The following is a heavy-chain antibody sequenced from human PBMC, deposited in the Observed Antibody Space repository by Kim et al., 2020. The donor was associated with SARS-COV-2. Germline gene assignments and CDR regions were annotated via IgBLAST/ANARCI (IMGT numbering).Heavy chain of an antibody. CDR1: GFTFSSYG. J-gene: IGHJ1*01. CDR3: AKDRDSSSWFPKYFQH. CDR2: ISYDGSNK. Sequence: GRSLRLSCAASGFTFSSYGMHWVRQAPGKGLEWVAVISYDGSNKYYADSVKGRFTISRDNSKNTLYLQMNSLRAEDTAVYYCAKDRDSSSWFPKYFQHWGQGTLVTVSS. D-gene: IGHD6-13*01. V-gene: IGHV3-30*18.